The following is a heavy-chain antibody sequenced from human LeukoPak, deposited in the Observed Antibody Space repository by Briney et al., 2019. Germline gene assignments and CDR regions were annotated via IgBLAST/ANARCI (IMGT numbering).Heavy chain of an antibody. J-gene: IGHJ6*03. CDR1: GFTFSSYE. Sequence: PGGSLRLSCAASGFTFSSYEMNWVRQAPGKGLEWVAFIRYDGSNKYYADSVKGRFTISRDNSKNTLYLQMNSLRAEDTAVYYCAKVKQYYYYYMDVWGKGTTVTISS. D-gene: IGHD1/OR15-1a*01. V-gene: IGHV3-30*02. CDR3: AKVKQYYYYYMDV. CDR2: IRYDGSNK.